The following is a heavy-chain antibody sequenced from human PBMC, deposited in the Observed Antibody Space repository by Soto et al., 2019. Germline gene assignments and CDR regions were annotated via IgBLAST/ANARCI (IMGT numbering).Heavy chain of an antibody. V-gene: IGHV1-18*04. CDR1: GYTFTSYG. CDR2: ISAYNGNT. Sequence: QVQLVQSGAEVKKPGASVKVSCKASGYTFTSYGISWVRQAPGQGREWMGWISAYNGNTNYAQKRQGRVTMTTDTSTSTADMELSGLRSDETAVYYCARAKGRGWLLGYWGRVTLVGVA. J-gene: IGHJ4*02. CDR3: ARAKGRGWLLGY. D-gene: IGHD3-22*01.